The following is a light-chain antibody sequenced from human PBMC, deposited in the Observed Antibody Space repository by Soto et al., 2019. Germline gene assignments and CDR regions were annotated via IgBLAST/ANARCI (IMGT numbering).Light chain of an antibody. Sequence: AIQMTQSPSSLSASVGDTVTITCRASQGIRNDLGWYQQKPGKAPKLLIFATSTLQNGVPSRFSGSGFGKFFTLTISGLQPEDFANYYCLQDYTYPRTFGPGTKVDLK. CDR2: ATS. CDR3: LQDYTYPRT. CDR1: QGIRND. J-gene: IGKJ3*01. V-gene: IGKV1-6*01.